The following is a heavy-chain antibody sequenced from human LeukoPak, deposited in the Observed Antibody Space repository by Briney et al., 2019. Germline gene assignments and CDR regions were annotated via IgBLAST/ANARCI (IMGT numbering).Heavy chain of an antibody. Sequence: SETLSLTCAVYGESFSGYYWSWLRQPPGKGLEWVGEINHSGSTNYNPSLKSRVTISVDTSKNQFSLKLSSVTAADTAVYYCASSWVVPAALNLGTYYYYGMDVWGKGTTVTVSS. CDR3: ASSWVVPAALNLGTYYYYGMDV. J-gene: IGHJ6*04. CDR2: INHSGST. CDR1: GESFSGYY. V-gene: IGHV4-34*01. D-gene: IGHD2-2*01.